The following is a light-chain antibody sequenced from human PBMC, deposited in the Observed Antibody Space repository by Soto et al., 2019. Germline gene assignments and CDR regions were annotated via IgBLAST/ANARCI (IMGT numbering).Light chain of an antibody. J-gene: IGLJ1*01. CDR2: EVN. Sequence: QSALTQPPSASGSPGQSVTISCTGTSSDVGGYKYVSWYQQHPGKAPKLMIFEVNKRPSGVPDRFSGSKSGNTASLTVSGLQAEDEADYYCSSYAGSNNLGVFGTGTKVTVL. CDR3: SSYAGSNNLGV. CDR1: SSDVGGYKY. V-gene: IGLV2-8*01.